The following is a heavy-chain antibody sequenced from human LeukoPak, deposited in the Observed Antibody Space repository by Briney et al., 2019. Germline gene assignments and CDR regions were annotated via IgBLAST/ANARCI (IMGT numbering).Heavy chain of an antibody. V-gene: IGHV3-7*01. J-gene: IGHJ4*02. CDR2: IQDDGVEK. CDR3: ARGYAAIPD. Sequence: GGSLRLSCAASGFNFSINWMTWVRQAPGKGLEWVANIQDDGVEKNYVESVKGRFIISRDNAKDSLFLQMSNLRDEDTALYYCARGYAAIPDWGQGTLVTVSS. CDR1: GFNFSINW. D-gene: IGHD2-15*01.